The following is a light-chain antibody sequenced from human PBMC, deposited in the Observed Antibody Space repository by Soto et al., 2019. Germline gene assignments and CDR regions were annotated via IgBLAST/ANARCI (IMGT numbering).Light chain of an antibody. J-gene: IGKJ4*01. CDR1: QGISTY. CDR2: AAS. V-gene: IGKV1-9*01. CDR3: QQLNAYPLT. Sequence: IRMTQSPSSFSASVGDRVTITCRASQGISTYLAWYQQTSGKAPKLLISAASTLQRGVPSRFSGSGSGTQFTLTISSLQPEDFATYYCQQLNAYPLTFGGGTRVEIK.